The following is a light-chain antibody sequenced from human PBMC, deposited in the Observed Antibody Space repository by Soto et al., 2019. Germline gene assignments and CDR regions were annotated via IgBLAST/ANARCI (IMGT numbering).Light chain of an antibody. Sequence: IQITQAPSTLSASIGDRVTITCRASQSINNWLAWYQQMPGKAPNLLIYDASSLESGVPSRFRGSGSETEFTLTISGLQPDDFATYYCQQFIDGWTFGQGTKVDIK. J-gene: IGKJ1*01. CDR1: QSINNW. CDR2: DAS. CDR3: QQFIDGWT. V-gene: IGKV1-5*01.